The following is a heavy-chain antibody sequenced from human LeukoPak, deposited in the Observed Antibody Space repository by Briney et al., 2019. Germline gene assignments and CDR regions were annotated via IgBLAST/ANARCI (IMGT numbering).Heavy chain of an antibody. CDR2: HSGNGGTT. D-gene: IGHD6-19*01. V-gene: IGHV3-23*01. Sequence: GGSLRLSCAGSGFTFSTNAMSWVRQAPGKGLEWVSTHSGNGGTTYYADSVEGRFTISRDNSKNTIYLQMNSLRAEDTAIYYCAKDQWLGRSYYRMDVWGQGTTVTV. CDR3: AKDQWLGRSYYRMDV. CDR1: GFTFSTNA. J-gene: IGHJ6*02.